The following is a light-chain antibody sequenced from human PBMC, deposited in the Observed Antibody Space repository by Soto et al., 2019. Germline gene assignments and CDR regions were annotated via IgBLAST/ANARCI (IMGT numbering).Light chain of an antibody. CDR2: GAS. J-gene: IGKJ1*01. Sequence: EIVLTQSPGTLSLSPGERATLSCSASQTVSSSYLAWYQQKPGQAPRLLIYGASNRATGIPDRFGGSGSGADFTLTISRLEPEDVAVYYCQQYGSSPRTFGQGTKVDI. CDR3: QQYGSSPRT. CDR1: QTVSSSY. V-gene: IGKV3-20*01.